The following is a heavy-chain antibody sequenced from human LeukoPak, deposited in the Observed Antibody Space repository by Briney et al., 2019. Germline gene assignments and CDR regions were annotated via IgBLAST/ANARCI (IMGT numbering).Heavy chain of an antibody. V-gene: IGHV3-30*03. D-gene: IGHD6-13*01. Sequence: GSLRLSCAASGFGFSRYWMHWVRQAPGKGLEWVALIPYDGSNKYYADSVKGRFTVSRDNPKNTLYLQMNSLRAEDTAVYYCVRGAYSSSWLNFDYWGQGTLVTVSS. CDR2: IPYDGSNK. CDR3: VRGAYSSSWLNFDY. CDR1: GFGFSRYW. J-gene: IGHJ4*02.